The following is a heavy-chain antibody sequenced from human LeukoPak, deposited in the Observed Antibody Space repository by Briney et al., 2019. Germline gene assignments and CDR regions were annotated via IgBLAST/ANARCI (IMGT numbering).Heavy chain of an antibody. V-gene: IGHV4-4*09. D-gene: IGHD3-16*02. CDR2: IHTSGST. J-gene: IGHJ2*01. CDR1: GGSISSYY. CDR3: VRRADRYFDL. Sequence: PSETLSLTCTVSGGSISSYYWSWIRQPPGKGLEWIGYIHTSGSTNYNPSLKSRVTISVDTSKNQFSLKLSSVTAADTAVYYCVRRADRYFDLWGRGTLVTVSS.